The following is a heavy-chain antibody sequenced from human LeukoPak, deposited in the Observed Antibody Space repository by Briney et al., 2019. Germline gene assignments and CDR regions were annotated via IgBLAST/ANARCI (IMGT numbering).Heavy chain of an antibody. D-gene: IGHD4-17*01. CDR3: ARDYIGGGDYVGKNWFDP. CDR1: GYSISSGYY. Sequence: PSETLSLTCAVSGYSISSGYYWGWIRQPPGKGLEWIGSIYHSGSTYYIPSLKSRVTISVDTSKNQFSLKLSSVTAADTAVYYCARDYIGGGDYVGKNWFDPWGQGTLVTVSS. V-gene: IGHV4-38-2*02. J-gene: IGHJ5*02. CDR2: IYHSGST.